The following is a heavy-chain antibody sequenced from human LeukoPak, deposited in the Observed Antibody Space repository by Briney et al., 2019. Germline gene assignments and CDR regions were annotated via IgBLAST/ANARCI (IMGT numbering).Heavy chain of an antibody. V-gene: IGHV1-8*03. CDR2: MNPNSGNT. Sequence: ASVKVSCKASGYTFTSYDINWVRQATGQGLEWMGWMNPNSGNTGYAQKFQGRVTITRNTSISTAYMELSSLRSEDTAVYYCASSYGSGSYKKSNYYYYYYMDVWGKGTTVTVSS. CDR1: GYTFTSYD. J-gene: IGHJ6*03. CDR3: ASSYGSGSYKKSNYYYYYYMDV. D-gene: IGHD3-10*01.